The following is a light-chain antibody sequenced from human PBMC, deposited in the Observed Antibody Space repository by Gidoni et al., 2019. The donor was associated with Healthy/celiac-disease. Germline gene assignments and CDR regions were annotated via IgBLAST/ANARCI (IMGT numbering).Light chain of an antibody. J-gene: IGKJ2*01. V-gene: IGKV3-20*01. Sequence: IVLPQSPGTLSLSPGERATLSCRASQSVSSSYLAWYQQKPGQAPRLLIYGASSRATGIPDRFSGSGSGTDFTLTISRLEPEDFAVYYCQQYGSSYTFGQGTKLEIK. CDR2: GAS. CDR1: QSVSSSY. CDR3: QQYGSSYT.